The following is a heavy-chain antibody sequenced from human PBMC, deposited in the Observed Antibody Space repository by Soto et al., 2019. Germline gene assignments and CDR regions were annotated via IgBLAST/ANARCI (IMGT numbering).Heavy chain of an antibody. CDR2: ISGSGGST. CDR3: ASETRNYDFWSGPSARDY. J-gene: IGHJ4*02. CDR1: GFTFISYA. D-gene: IGHD3-3*01. V-gene: IGHV3-23*01. Sequence: PGGSLRLSCAASGFTFISYAMSWVRQAPGKGLEWVSAISGSGGSTYYADSVKGRFTISRDNSKNTLYLQMNSLRAEDTAVYYCASETRNYDFWSGPSARDYWGQGTLVTVSS.